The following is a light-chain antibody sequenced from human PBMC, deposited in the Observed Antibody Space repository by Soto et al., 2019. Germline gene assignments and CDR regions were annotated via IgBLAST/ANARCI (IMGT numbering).Light chain of an antibody. J-gene: IGLJ2*01. CDR3: AAWDDSLNGPV. Sequence: QSVLTQPPSASGTPGPRVTISCSGSSANIGSNTVNCYQQLPGTAPKLLIYSNNQRPSGVPDRFSGSKSGTSASLAISGLQSEDEADYYCAAWDDSLNGPVFGGGTKVTVL. CDR2: SNN. V-gene: IGLV1-44*01. CDR1: SANIGSNT.